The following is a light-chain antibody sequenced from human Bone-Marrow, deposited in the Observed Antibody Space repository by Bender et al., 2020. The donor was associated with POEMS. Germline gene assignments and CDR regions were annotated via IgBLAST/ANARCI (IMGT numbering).Light chain of an antibody. Sequence: QSALTQPASVSGSPGQSITISCTGTSSDIGGYNYVSWYQQHPGKAPKLMILDVNNRPSGVSNRFSGSKSGNTASLTISGLQDEDEADYYCCSYAGDWVFGGGTKLTVL. CDR2: DVN. V-gene: IGLV2-14*03. J-gene: IGLJ3*02. CDR1: SSDIGGYNY. CDR3: CSYAGDWV.